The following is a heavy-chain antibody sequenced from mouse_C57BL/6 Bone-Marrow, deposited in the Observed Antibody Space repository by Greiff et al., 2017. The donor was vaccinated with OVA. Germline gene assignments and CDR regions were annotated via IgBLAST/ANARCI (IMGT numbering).Heavy chain of an antibody. CDR2: IDPENGDT. V-gene: IGHV14-4*01. D-gene: IGHD1-1*01. CDR1: GFNIKDDY. J-gene: IGHJ3*01. CDR3: TTPPYYCGSSYWFAY. Sequence: EVQLQQSGAELVRPGASFKLSCTASGFNIKDDYMHWVKQRPEQGLEWIGWIDPENGDTEYASKFQGKATITADTSSNTAYPQLSSLTSEDTAVYYCTTPPYYCGSSYWFAYWGQGTLVTVAA.